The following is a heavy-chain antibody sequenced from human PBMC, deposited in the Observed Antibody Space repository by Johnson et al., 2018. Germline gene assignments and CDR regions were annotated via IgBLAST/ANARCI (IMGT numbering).Heavy chain of an antibody. J-gene: IGHJ1*01. Sequence: QVQLQESGPGLVKPSETLSLTCTFSGGSLNNYYLTWIRQPPGKGLEWIGYMFYSGSTNDNPSLKSRVTMSLDMPKNQFSLRLGSVTAADTAVYYWARGYYSPGYQEFFDQWGHGTLVTVSS. CDR1: GGSLNNYY. D-gene: IGHD3-22*01. V-gene: IGHV4-59*01. CDR3: ARGYYSPGYQEFFDQ. CDR2: MFYSGST.